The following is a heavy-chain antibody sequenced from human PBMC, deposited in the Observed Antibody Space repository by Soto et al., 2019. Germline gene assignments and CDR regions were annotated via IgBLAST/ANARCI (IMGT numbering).Heavy chain of an antibody. D-gene: IGHD3-10*01. J-gene: IGHJ4*02. CDR2: ISYDGSNK. V-gene: IGHV3-30*03. CDR1: GFTFSSYS. CDR3: ARARRSLLWFGEFLEGLVAPIDY. Sequence: PGGSLRISCAPSGFTFSSYSRNWVRQAPGKGLEWVAVISYDGSNKYYADSVKGRFTISRDNSKNTQYLQMNSLGAEDTAVYYRARARRSLLWFGEFLEGLVAPIDYWGQGTLVTVSS.